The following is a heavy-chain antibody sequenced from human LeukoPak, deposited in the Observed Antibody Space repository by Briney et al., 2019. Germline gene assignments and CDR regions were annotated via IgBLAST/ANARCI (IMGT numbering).Heavy chain of an antibody. J-gene: IGHJ4*02. CDR3: AKDGGPYVVVVAAPGDY. CDR1: GFTFSSYA. Sequence: GGSLRLSCAASGFTFSSYAMSWVRQAPGKGLEWVSAISGSGGSTYYADSVKGRFTFSRDNSKNTLYLEMNSLRAEDTAVYYCAKDGGPYVVVVAAPGDYWDQGTLVTVSS. CDR2: ISGSGGST. V-gene: IGHV3-23*01. D-gene: IGHD2-15*01.